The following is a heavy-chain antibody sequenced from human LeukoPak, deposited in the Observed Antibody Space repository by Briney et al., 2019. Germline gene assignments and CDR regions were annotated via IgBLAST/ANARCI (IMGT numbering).Heavy chain of an antibody. D-gene: IGHD1-26*01. CDR1: GGSISSGSYY. CDR2: IYISGNI. J-gene: IGHJ4*02. Sequence: ASETLSLTCTVSGGSISSGSYYWSWIRQPAGKGLEWIGRIYISGNINYNPSLKSRVTISVDTSKNQFSLKLSSVTAADTAVYYCARGSVGDTDFDYWGQGTLVTVSS. V-gene: IGHV4-61*02. CDR3: ARGSVGDTDFDY.